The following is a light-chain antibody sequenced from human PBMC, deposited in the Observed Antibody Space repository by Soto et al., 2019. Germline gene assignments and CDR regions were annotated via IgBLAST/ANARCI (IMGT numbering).Light chain of an antibody. CDR2: LNSDGSH. J-gene: IGLJ3*02. CDR1: SGHSSYA. Sequence: QLVLTQSPSASASLGASVKLTCTLSSGHSSYAIAWHQQQPEKGPRDLMKLNSDGSHSKGDGIPDRFSGDSSGAERYLTISSLQSEDEAYYYCQTWGTGPWVFGGGTKVTVL. V-gene: IGLV4-69*01. CDR3: QTWGTGPWV.